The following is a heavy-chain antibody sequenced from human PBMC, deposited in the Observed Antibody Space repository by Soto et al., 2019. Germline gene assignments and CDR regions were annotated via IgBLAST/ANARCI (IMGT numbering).Heavy chain of an antibody. Sequence: PSETLSLTCAVSGGSVSGSYYYWAWLRQAPGKGPERIGSLFHTGFTSHNPSLERRVSVSVDTSKSPFSLKLSAVTPSDTAAYCSDISQKGYNLNYFDHWGQGALVTVS. V-gene: IGHV4-39*01. J-gene: IGHJ4*02. CDR3: DISQKGYNLNYFDH. D-gene: IGHD1-1*01. CDR1: GGSVSGSYYY. CDR2: LFHTGFT.